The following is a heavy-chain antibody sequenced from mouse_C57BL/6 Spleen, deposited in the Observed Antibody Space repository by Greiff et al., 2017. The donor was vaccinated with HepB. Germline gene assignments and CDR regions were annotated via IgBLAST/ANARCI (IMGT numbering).Heavy chain of an antibody. D-gene: IGHD1-1*01. V-gene: IGHV5-4*01. CDR2: ISDGGSYT. J-gene: IGHJ3*01. CDR3: ARDLGDYYGSSPFAY. CDR1: GFTFSSYA. Sequence: EVHLVESGGGLVKPGGSLKLSCAASGFTFSSYAMSWVRQTPEKRLEWVATISDGGSYTYYPDNVKGRFTISRDNAKNNLYLQMSHLKSEDTAMYYCARDLGDYYGSSPFAYWGQGTLVTVSA.